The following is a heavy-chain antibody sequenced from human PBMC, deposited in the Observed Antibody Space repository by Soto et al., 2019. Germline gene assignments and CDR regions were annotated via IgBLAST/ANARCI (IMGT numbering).Heavy chain of an antibody. D-gene: IGHD3-22*01. CDR3: ARGPFYDSSGYYYFDY. Sequence: VKVSCKASGGTFSSYAISWVRQAPGQGLEWMGGIIPIFGTANYAQKFQDRVTITADESTSTAYMELSSLRSEDTAVYYCARGPFYDSSGYYYFDYWGQGTLVTVSS. J-gene: IGHJ4*02. CDR1: GGTFSSYA. V-gene: IGHV1-69*13. CDR2: IIPIFGTA.